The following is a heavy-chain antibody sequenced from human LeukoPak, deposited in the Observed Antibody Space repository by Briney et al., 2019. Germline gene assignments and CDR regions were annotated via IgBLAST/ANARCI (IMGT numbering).Heavy chain of an antibody. D-gene: IGHD5-24*01. Sequence: ASVKVSCKASGYTFTSYYMHWARQAPGQGLEWMGIINPSGGSTSYAQKFQGRVTMTRDMSTSTVYMELSSLRSEDTAVYYCARTWLQGWFDPWGQGTLVTVSS. CDR2: INPSGGST. CDR1: GYTFTSYY. V-gene: IGHV1-46*01. CDR3: ARTWLQGWFDP. J-gene: IGHJ5*02.